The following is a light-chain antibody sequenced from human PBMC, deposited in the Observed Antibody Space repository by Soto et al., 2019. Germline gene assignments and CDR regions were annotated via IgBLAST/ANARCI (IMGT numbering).Light chain of an antibody. CDR2: GAS. CDR1: QSVSNNY. Sequence: FSKASQSVSNNYLAWYQQKPGQPPRLLIYGASNRATGIPDMFSGSGSGKDFTLTISLLEPDYDVFYYRQSYGSSGTVGQGTKVDIK. V-gene: IGKV3-20*01. CDR3: QSYGSSGT. J-gene: IGKJ1*01.